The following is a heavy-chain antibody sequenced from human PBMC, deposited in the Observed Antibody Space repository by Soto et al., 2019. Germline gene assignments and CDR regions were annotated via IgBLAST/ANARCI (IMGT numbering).Heavy chain of an antibody. CDR2: ISWNSGSI. J-gene: IGHJ4*02. CDR3: AKAFRQFKSVVGPVDY. D-gene: IGHD6-19*01. CDR1: GFTFDDYA. V-gene: IGHV3-9*01. Sequence: MRLSCAASGFTFDDYAMHWVRQAPGKGLEWVSGISWNSGSIGYADSVKGRFTISRDNAKNSLYLQMNSLRAEDTALYYCAKAFRQFKSVVGPVDYWGQGTRVTAS.